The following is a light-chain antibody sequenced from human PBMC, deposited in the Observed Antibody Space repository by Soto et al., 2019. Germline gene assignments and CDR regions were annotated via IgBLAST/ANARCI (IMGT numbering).Light chain of an antibody. CDR3: QHYNSYSEA. J-gene: IGKJ1*01. CDR2: KAS. CDR1: QSIRRY. Sequence: IHVTRSPSTLTGSVADIVTIICRASQSIRRYLNWYQQKPGKAPKLLIYKASTLKSGVPSRFSGSGSGTEFTLTSSSLQPDDFATYYCQHYNSYSEAFGQGTKVDIK. V-gene: IGKV1-5*03.